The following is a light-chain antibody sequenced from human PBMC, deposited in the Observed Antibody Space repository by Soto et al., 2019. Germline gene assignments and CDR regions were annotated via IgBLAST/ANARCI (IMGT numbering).Light chain of an antibody. V-gene: IGKV3-20*01. CDR1: QSANSNY. J-gene: IGKJ2*01. Sequence: EIVLTQSPGTLSLSPGERATLSCRASQSANSNYLAWYQQKPGQAPRLLIYGASTRATGIPERFSASGSGTDFTLTISRLEPEDFAVYDCQQYGTSPPMYTFGQGTKLEIK. CDR3: QQYGTSPPMYT. CDR2: GAS.